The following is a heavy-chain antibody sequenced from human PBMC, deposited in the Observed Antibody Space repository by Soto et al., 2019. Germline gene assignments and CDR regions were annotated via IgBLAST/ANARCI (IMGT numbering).Heavy chain of an antibody. Sequence: GGSLRLSCAVSGLTFSRYWMSWVRQAPGKGLEWVAHIKEDGSEKYYVDSVKGRFTISRDNAKNSLYLQMSSLRAEDTAVYYCARSLITMVRGVIIGVFYYYYGMDVWGQGTTVTVSS. J-gene: IGHJ6*02. CDR3: ARSLITMVRGVIIGVFYYYYGMDV. CDR1: GLTFSRYW. D-gene: IGHD3-10*01. CDR2: IKEDGSEK. V-gene: IGHV3-7*01.